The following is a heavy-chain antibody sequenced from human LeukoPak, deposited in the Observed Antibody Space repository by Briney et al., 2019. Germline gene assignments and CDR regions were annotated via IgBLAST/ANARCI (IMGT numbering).Heavy chain of an antibody. V-gene: IGHV1-18*01. CDR2: ISAYNGNT. CDR1: GYTFTSFG. CDR3: ARDNLGFDY. Sequence: ASVKVSCKASGYTFTSFGIIWVRQAPGQGLEWMGWISAYNGNTNYAQKVQGRITMTTDRSTSTAYMELRSLRPDDTAVYYCARDNLGFDYWGQGTLVTVS. J-gene: IGHJ4*02. D-gene: IGHD7-27*01.